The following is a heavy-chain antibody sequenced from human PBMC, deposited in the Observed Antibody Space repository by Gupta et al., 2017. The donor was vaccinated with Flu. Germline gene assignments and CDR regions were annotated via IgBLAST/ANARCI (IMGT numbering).Heavy chain of an antibody. J-gene: IGHJ6*03. CDR3: ARGQVVVPNSYYYMDV. Sequence: PGQRLEWMGWINGGNGNTKYSQKFQGRVSITRDTSANTAYLELSSLRSDDTAVYYCARGQVVVPNSYYYMDVWGRGTTVTVSS. CDR2: INGGNGNT. V-gene: IGHV1-3*01. D-gene: IGHD2-2*01.